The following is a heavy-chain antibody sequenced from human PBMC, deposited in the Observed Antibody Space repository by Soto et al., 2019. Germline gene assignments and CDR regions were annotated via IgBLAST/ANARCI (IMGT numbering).Heavy chain of an antibody. D-gene: IGHD3-3*01. Sequence: QMQLQQRGAGLLKPSETLSLTSVVDGESFSGYYWTWIRQPPGKGLEWIGEINDSGSTNHKPSLKSRVTMSIDTSKNQFSLNLRSVTAADTGVYYCAKGGRFPEARYYFLDVWGNGTTVTVSS. J-gene: IGHJ6*03. CDR1: GESFSGYY. CDR2: INDSGST. CDR3: AKGGRFPEARYYFLDV. V-gene: IGHV4-34*01.